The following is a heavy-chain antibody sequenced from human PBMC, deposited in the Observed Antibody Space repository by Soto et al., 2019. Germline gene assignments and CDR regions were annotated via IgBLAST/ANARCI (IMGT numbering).Heavy chain of an antibody. J-gene: IGHJ5*01. CDR3: TRAYGAETFDF. Sequence: ASVKVSCKASGYTFNNYDIHWVRQAPGHGLEWMGWMNPNSGNTGYAQNFRGRVTMTQNTAIGTAYMELSSLRSDDTATYYCTRAYGAETFDFWGQGTRVTVS. CDR1: GYTFNNYD. V-gene: IGHV1-8*02. D-gene: IGHD3-10*01. CDR2: MNPNSGNT.